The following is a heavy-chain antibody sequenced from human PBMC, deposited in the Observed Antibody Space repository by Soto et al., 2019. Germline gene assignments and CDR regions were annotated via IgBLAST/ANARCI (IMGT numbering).Heavy chain of an antibody. CDR2: ISYDGRNK. V-gene: IGHV3-30-3*01. CDR1: GFTFSSYA. D-gene: IGHD6-13*01. CDR3: ARGIAAAGTGFFDY. Sequence: QVQLVESGGGVVQPGRSLRLSCAASGFTFSSYAMHWVRQAPGKGLEWVAVISYDGRNKYYADSVKGRFTISRDNSKNALYLQMNSLIAEDRAVYYCARGIAAAGTGFFDYWGQGALVTVSS. J-gene: IGHJ4*02.